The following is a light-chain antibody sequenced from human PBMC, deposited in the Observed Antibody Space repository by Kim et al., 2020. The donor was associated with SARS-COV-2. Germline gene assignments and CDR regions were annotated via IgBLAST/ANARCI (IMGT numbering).Light chain of an antibody. J-gene: IGLJ3*02. CDR1: SSNIGNNY. Sequence: GQKVTISCSGRSSNIGNNYVSWYQQLPGTAPKLLIYDNNKRPSGIPDRFSGSKSGTSATLGITELQTGDEADYYCGTWDSSLSSWMFGGGTQLTVL. CDR2: DNN. V-gene: IGLV1-51*01. CDR3: GTWDSSLSSWM.